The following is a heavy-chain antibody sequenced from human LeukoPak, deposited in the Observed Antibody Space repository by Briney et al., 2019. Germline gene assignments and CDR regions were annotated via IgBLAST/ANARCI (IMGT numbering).Heavy chain of an antibody. CDR1: GGSMNRYE. D-gene: IGHD3-10*01. Sequence: SETPSLTCSVSGGSMNRYEWSWIRQPPGKGLEWIGEIYYSGNTNYNPSLKSRVIISVDKSKNRFSLNMSSVTAADTTVYYCAAATQWFGELRSYYFDYWGQGTLVTVSS. CDR3: AAATQWFGELRSYYFDY. V-gene: IGHV4-59*01. CDR2: IYYSGNT. J-gene: IGHJ4*02.